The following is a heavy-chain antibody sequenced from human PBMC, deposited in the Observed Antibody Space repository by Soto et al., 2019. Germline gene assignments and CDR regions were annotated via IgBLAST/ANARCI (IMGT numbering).Heavy chain of an antibody. J-gene: IGHJ4*02. CDR1: GFTFSSYG. CDR3: SLGAATPYYFDY. Sequence: GGSLRLSCAASGFTFSSYGMHWVRQAPGKGLEWVAVISYDGSNKYYADSVKGRFTISRDNSKNTLYLQMNSLRAEDTAVYYCSLGAATPYYFDYWGQATRVTVSS. V-gene: IGHV3-30*03. D-gene: IGHD2-2*02. CDR2: ISYDGSNK.